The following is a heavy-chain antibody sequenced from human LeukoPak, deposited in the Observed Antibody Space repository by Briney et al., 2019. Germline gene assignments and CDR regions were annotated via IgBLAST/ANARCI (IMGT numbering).Heavy chain of an antibody. D-gene: IGHD2-15*01. J-gene: IGHJ4*02. Sequence: PGGSLRLSCAASGFTFDDYGMSWVRHAPGKGLEWVSGINWNGGSTVYADSVKGRFTISRDNAKNSLYLQMNSLRAEDTALYYCAREYEIGYCSGGSCYSGYWGQGTLVTVSS. CDR1: GFTFDDYG. CDR2: INWNGGST. V-gene: IGHV3-20*04. CDR3: AREYEIGYCSGGSCYSGY.